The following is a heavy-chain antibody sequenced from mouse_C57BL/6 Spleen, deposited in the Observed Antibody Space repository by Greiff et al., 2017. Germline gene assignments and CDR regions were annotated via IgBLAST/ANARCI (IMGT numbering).Heavy chain of an antibody. CDR3: ARGVTPGWFAY. J-gene: IGHJ3*01. Sequence: VQLQQPGAELVKPGASVKLSCKASGYTFTSYWMHWVKQRPGRGLEWIGRIDPNSGGTMYNEQFKGKATLTVDKPSSTAYMPLSSLTSEDAAVYYSARGVTPGWFAYWGQGTLVTVSA. D-gene: IGHD2-12*01. CDR1: GYTFTSYW. V-gene: IGHV1-72*01. CDR2: IDPNSGGT.